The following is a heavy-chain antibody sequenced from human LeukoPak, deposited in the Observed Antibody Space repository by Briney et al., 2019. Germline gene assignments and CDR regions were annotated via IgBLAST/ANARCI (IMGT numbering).Heavy chain of an antibody. J-gene: IGHJ3*02. V-gene: IGHV1-69*04. CDR2: IIPILGIA. CDR1: GGSFSRYA. Sequence: SVKVSCKASGGSFSRYAISWVRLAPGQGLEWMGRIIPILGIANYAQKFQGRVTITADKSTSTAYMELSSLRSEDTAVYYCARWWNDRGAFDIWGQGTIVTVSS. D-gene: IGHD1-1*01. CDR3: ARWWNDRGAFDI.